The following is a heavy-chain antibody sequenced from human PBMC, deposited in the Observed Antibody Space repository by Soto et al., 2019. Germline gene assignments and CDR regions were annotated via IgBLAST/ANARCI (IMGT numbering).Heavy chain of an antibody. CDR2: IITIFGTA. Sequence: QVQLVQSGAEVKKPGSSVKVSCKASGGTFSSYAISWVRQAPGQGLEWMGGIITIFGTANYAQKFQGRVTITADESTGTAYMELSSLTSEATAVYYGARERDGYNSKYFQHLGQGTLVTVSS. V-gene: IGHV1-69*01. D-gene: IGHD5-12*01. J-gene: IGHJ1*01. CDR3: ARERDGYNSKYFQH. CDR1: GGTFSSYA.